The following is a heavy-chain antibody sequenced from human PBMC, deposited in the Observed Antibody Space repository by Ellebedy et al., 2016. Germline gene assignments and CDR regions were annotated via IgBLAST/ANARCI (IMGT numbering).Heavy chain of an antibody. V-gene: IGHV4-61*02. Sequence: LRLSXPVSGGSINSGAYYWSWIRQPAGKGLEWIGRIYTSGSTNYNPSLKSRVTMSVDTSKNHFSLELSSGTAADTAVYYCASLTIPGGSDSWGQGTLVTVSS. D-gene: IGHD3-3*01. CDR1: GGSINSGAYY. J-gene: IGHJ4*02. CDR2: IYTSGST. CDR3: ASLTIPGGSDS.